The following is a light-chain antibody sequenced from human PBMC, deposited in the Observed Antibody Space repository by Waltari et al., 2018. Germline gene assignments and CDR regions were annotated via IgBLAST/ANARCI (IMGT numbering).Light chain of an antibody. CDR1: SRDIDFDDY. CDR2: GVT. Sequence: QSAPTQPASVSGSPGQSLTIPSTGSSRDIDFDDYVSWYQHLPGKAPKLMIYGVTNRPSGISNRFSGSKSDNTASLTISGLQADDEADYYCSSFTGTIWVFGGGTKLTVL. CDR3: SSFTGTIWV. J-gene: IGLJ3*02. V-gene: IGLV2-14*01.